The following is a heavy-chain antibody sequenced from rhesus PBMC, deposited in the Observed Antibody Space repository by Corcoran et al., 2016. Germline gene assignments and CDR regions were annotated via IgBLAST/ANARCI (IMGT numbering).Heavy chain of an antibody. J-gene: IGHJ5-1*01. CDR1: GYSFTRYW. CDR2: IDPSDSDT. Sequence: VQLVQSGAEVKRPGESLKISCKTSGYSFTRYWISWVRQMPGKGLEWRGAIDPSDSDTRYSPSFQGPVSLSADKSISATYLQWSSLKASDSATYYCAKWAYNIWTGYYAGLFDVWGPGVLVTVSS. V-gene: IGHV5-2*01. CDR3: AKWAYNIWTGYYAGLFDV. D-gene: IGHD3-3*01.